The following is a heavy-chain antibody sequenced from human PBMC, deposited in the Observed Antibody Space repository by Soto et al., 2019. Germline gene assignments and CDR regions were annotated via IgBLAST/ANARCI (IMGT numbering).Heavy chain of an antibody. CDR1: GGSISSGGYS. V-gene: IGHV4-30-2*01. D-gene: IGHD3-22*01. CDR3: ARDYYDSSGYYLDNWFDP. J-gene: IGHJ5*02. CDR2: IYHSGST. Sequence: SETLSLTCAVSGGSISSGGYSWSWIRQPPGKGLEWTGYIYHSGSTYYNPSLKSRVTISVDRSKNQFSLKLSSVTAADTAVYYCARDYYDSSGYYLDNWFDPWGQGTLVTVSS.